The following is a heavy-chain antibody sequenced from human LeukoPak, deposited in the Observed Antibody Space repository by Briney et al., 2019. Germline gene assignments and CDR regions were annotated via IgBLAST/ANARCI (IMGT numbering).Heavy chain of an antibody. D-gene: IGHD5-24*01. CDR1: GGSFSGYY. CDR3: ARHKGWLAQINWFDP. V-gene: IGHV4-34*01. J-gene: IGHJ5*02. CDR2: IHHSGST. Sequence: SETLSLTCAVYGGSFSGYYWSWIRQPPGKGLEWIGEIHHSGSTKYNPSLKSRVTISVHTSKDQFSLKLSSVTAADTAVYYCARHKGWLAQINWFDPWGQGTLVTVSS.